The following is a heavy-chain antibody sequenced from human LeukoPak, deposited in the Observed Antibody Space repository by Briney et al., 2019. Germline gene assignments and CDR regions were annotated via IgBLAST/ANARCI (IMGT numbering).Heavy chain of an antibody. V-gene: IGHV4-59*01. J-gene: IGHJ4*02. CDR1: GASISSYY. CDR2: IYYSGTT. CDR3: ARNFDTSGYYVYFDY. Sequence: PSETLSLTCTVSGASISSYYWSWIRQPPGKELEWSGYIYYSGTTSYNPSLTSRVTMSVDTSKNQFSLNLSSVTAADTAMYYCARNFDTSGYYVYFDYWGQGALVTVSS. D-gene: IGHD3-22*01.